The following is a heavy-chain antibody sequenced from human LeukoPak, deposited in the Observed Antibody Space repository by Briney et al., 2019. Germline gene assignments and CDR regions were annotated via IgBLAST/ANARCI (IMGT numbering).Heavy chain of an antibody. J-gene: IGHJ5*02. Sequence: GGSLRLSCAAFGFTFSSYWMSWVRQAPGKGLEWVANIKQDGSEKYYVDPVKGRFTISRDNAKNSLYLQMNSLRAEDTAVYYCARPTRNWFDPWGQGTLVTVSS. V-gene: IGHV3-7*03. CDR3: ARPTRNWFDP. CDR1: GFTFSSYW. CDR2: IKQDGSEK.